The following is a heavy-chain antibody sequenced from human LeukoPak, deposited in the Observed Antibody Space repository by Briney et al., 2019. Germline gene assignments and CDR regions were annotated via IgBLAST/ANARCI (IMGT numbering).Heavy chain of an antibody. Sequence: PSETLSLTCTVSGGSISSSSYYWGWLRQPPGKGLEWIGSIYYGGSTYYNPSLKSRVTISVDTSKNQFSLKLSSVTAADTAVYYCARHEVTTVNLDYWGQGTLVTVSS. CDR1: GGSISSSSYY. CDR2: IYYGGST. J-gene: IGHJ4*02. V-gene: IGHV4-39*01. D-gene: IGHD4-17*01. CDR3: ARHEVTTVNLDY.